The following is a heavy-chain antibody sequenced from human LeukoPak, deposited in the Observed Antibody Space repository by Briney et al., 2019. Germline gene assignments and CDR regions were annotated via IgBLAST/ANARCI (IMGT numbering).Heavy chain of an antibody. Sequence: SETLSLTCTVSGGSISSSSYYWGWIRQPPGKGLEWIGSIYYSGSTYYNPSLKSRVTISVDTSKNQFSLKLSSVTAADTAVYYCARRVVVTAIPRGFDYWGQGTLVTVSS. CDR1: GGSISSSSYY. CDR2: IYYSGST. D-gene: IGHD2-21*02. J-gene: IGHJ4*02. V-gene: IGHV4-39*07. CDR3: ARRVVVTAIPRGFDY.